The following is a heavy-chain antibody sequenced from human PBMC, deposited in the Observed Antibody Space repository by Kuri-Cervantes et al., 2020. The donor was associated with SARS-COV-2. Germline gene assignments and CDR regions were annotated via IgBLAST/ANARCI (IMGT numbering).Heavy chain of an antibody. D-gene: IGHD2-2*01. CDR2: IYYTGST. Sequence: GSLRLSCTVSGGSISDYYWSWIRQPPGKGLEWIGGIYYTGSTSYNPSLKSRVAISVDTSKNQFSLKLTSVTAADTAVYYCARDCSTADCKTFGYYWGRGTLVTVSS. J-gene: IGHJ4*02. CDR1: GGSISDYY. V-gene: IGHV4-59*01. CDR3: ARDCSTADCKTFGYY.